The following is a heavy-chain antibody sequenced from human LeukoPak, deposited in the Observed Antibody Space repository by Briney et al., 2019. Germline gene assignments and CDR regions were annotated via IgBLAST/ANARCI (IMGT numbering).Heavy chain of an antibody. V-gene: IGHV4-59*01. CDR2: IYYSGST. CDR3: ARDKGYYGMDV. Sequence: SETLSLTCTVSGGSISSYYWSWIRQPPGKGLEWIGYIYYSGSTNYNPSLKSRATISLDTSKNQFSLKLNSVTAADTAVYYCARDKGYYGMDVWGQGTTVTVSS. CDR1: GGSISSYY. J-gene: IGHJ6*01.